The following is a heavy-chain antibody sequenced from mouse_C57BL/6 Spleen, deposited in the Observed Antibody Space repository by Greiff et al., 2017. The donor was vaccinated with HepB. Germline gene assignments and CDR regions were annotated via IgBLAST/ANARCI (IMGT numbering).Heavy chain of an antibody. D-gene: IGHD4-1*01. CDR2: IDPSDSYT. Sequence: QVQLQQPGAELVMPGASVKLSCKASGYSFTSYWMHWVKQRPGQGLEWIGEIDPSDSYTNYNQKFTGKSTLTVDKSSSTAYMPLSSLTSEDSAVYYCARLRLDPYYFDYWGQGTPLTVSS. V-gene: IGHV1-69*01. J-gene: IGHJ2*01. CDR3: ARLRLDPYYFDY. CDR1: GYSFTSYW.